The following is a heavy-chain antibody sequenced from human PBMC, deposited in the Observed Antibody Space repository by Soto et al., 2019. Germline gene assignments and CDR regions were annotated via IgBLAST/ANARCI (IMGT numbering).Heavy chain of an antibody. CDR2: INPYNGNT. D-gene: IGHD2-21*01. CDR3: AIDQGFRVVINSNWFDP. V-gene: IGHV1-18*04. Sequence: ASVKVSCKASGYTFTSYGMMWVRQAPGQGLEWMGRINPYNGNTNYAEKLPGRLTMTTDASTTTAYMELRSLRSDDTAIYYCAIDQGFRVVINSNWFDPWGQGTLVTVSS. CDR1: GYTFTSYG. J-gene: IGHJ5*02.